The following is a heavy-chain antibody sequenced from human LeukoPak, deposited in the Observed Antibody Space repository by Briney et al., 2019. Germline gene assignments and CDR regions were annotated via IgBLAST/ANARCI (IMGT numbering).Heavy chain of an antibody. CDR3: ARDPLGLYFDY. Sequence: SETLSLTCTVSGGSISSSSYYWGWIRQPPGKGREWIGSIYYSGSTYYNPSLKSRVTISVDTSKNQFSLKLSSVTAADTAVYYCARDPLGLYFDYWGQGTLDTVSS. CDR1: GGSISSSSYY. CDR2: IYYSGST. V-gene: IGHV4-39*07. J-gene: IGHJ4*02.